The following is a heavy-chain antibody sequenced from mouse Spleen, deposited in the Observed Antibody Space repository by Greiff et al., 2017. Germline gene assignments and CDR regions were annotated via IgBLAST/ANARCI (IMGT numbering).Heavy chain of an antibody. CDR2: ILPGSGST. CDR1: GYTFSSYW. V-gene: IGHV1-9*01. CDR3: ARVDDYDDFDY. Sequence: QVQLQQSGAELMKPGASVKISCKATGYTFSSYWIEWVKQRPGHGLEWIGEILPGSGSTNYNEKFKGKATFTADTSSTTAYMQLSSLTSEDSAVYYCARVDDYDDFDYWGQGTTLTVSS. D-gene: IGHD2-4*01. J-gene: IGHJ2*01.